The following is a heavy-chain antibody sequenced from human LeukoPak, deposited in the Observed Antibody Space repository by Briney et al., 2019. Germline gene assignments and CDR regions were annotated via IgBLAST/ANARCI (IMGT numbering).Heavy chain of an antibody. CDR3: ARDHGATTDYYYYGMGV. V-gene: IGHV3-66*01. Sequence: GGSLRLSCAASGLTFSSYAMSWVRQAPGKGLEWVSVIYSGGSTYYADSVKGRFTISRDNSKNTLYLQMNSLRAKDTAVYYCARDHGATTDYYYYGMGVWGQGTTVTVSS. D-gene: IGHD1-26*01. CDR2: IYSGGST. J-gene: IGHJ6*02. CDR1: GLTFSSYA.